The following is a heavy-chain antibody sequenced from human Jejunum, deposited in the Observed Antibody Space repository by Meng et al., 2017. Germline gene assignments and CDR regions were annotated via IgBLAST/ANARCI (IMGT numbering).Heavy chain of an antibody. CDR1: GYTFKNYL. CDR2: VNAGNGNT. Sequence: QVQIGQSGAEVKKPGASVTVSCKASGYTFKNYLIHWVRQAPGQRLEWMGWVNAGNGNTKSSQNFQGRVTFNRDTSATTAYMELSSLTPEDTAVYYCARLYYFDSSGTYDYWGQGTLVTVSS. D-gene: IGHD3-22*01. J-gene: IGHJ4*02. CDR3: ARLYYFDSSGTYDY. V-gene: IGHV1-3*01.